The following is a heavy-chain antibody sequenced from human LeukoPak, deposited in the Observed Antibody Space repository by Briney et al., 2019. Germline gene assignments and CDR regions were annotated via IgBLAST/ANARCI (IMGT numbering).Heavy chain of an antibody. D-gene: IGHD3-16*01. CDR3: ARRKNLGGLSRFDI. Sequence: SETLSLTCTVSGGSISSYYWSWIRQPPGKGLEWIGYIYYSGSTNYNPSLKSRVTISVDTSKNQFSLKLSSVTAADTAVYYCARRKNLGGLSRFDIGGKGKMVTVSS. J-gene: IGHJ3*02. V-gene: IGHV4-59*08. CDR2: IYYSGST. CDR1: GGSISSYY.